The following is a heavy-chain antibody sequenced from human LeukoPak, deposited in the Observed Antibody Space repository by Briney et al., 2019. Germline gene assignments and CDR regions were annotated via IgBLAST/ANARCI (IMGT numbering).Heavy chain of an antibody. J-gene: IGHJ4*02. CDR1: GFTFSPYW. CDR3: VREYGSSCYS. D-gene: IGHD6-13*01. V-gene: IGHV3-74*01. CDR2: INSDGTVT. Sequence: GGSLRLSCAASGFTFSPYWMKWVRQAPGKGLEWVSRINSDGTVTSYAGSVKGRFTVSRDNAKNTLHLHMNSLRAEDTAVYFCVREYGSSCYSWGQGALVTVSP.